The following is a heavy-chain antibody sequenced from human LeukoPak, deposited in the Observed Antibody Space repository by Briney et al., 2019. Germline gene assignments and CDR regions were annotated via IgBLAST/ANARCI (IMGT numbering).Heavy chain of an antibody. CDR3: ARDPSYPGIAAAGHFFDY. J-gene: IGHJ4*02. CDR1: GYTFTDYY. V-gene: IGHV1-2*02. D-gene: IGHD6-13*01. Sequence: ASVKVSCKASGYTFTDYYIHWVRQAPGQGLEWMGWINPNSGGTNYAQKFQGRVTMTRDTSISTAYMELSRLRSDDTAVYYCARDPSYPGIAAAGHFFDYWGQGTLVTVSS. CDR2: INPNSGGT.